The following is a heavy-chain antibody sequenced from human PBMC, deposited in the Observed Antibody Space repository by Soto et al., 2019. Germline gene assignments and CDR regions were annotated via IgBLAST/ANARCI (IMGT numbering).Heavy chain of an antibody. D-gene: IGHD3-10*01. V-gene: IGHV4-59*08. CDR3: ARSALPTRSITMVRGAAIFDP. J-gene: IGHJ5*02. CDR1: GGSISSYY. CDR2: IYYSGST. Sequence: QVQLQESGPGLVKPSETLSLTCTVSGGSISSYYWSWIRQPPGKGLEWIGYIYYSGSTNYNPSLKSRVTISVDTSKNQCSLKLSSVTAADTAVYYCARSALPTRSITMVRGAAIFDPWGQGTLVTVSS.